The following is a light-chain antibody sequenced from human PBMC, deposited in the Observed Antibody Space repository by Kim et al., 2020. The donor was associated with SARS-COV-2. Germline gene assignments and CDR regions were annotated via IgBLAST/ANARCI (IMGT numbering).Light chain of an antibody. CDR1: TADIGSNT. V-gene: IGLV1-44*01. J-gene: IGLJ3*02. CDR2: SNK. Sequence: GRRVTVSSSERTADIGSNTLDSCRQHPGTAPQLLIYSNKHLPSGVPARFSASKSGTSPSLATGGLQSEDEAVYYFAAWDDSLNGWVFGGGTQLTVL. CDR3: AAWDDSLNGWV.